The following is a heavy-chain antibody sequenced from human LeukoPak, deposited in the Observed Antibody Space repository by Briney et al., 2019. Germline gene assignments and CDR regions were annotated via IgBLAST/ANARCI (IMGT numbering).Heavy chain of an antibody. D-gene: IGHD4-17*01. CDR2: INPNSGGT. Sequence: ASVKVSCKASGYTFTGYYMHWVRQAPGQGLEWMGWINPNSGGTNYAQKFQGRVTMTMDTSISTAYMELSRLRSAATAVYYCARAGDYYYYYMDVWGKGTTVTVSS. CDR1: GYTFTGYY. V-gene: IGHV1-2*02. J-gene: IGHJ6*03. CDR3: ARAGDYYYYYMDV.